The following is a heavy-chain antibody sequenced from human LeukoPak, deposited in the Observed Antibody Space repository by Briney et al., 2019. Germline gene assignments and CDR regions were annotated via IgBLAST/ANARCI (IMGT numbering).Heavy chain of an antibody. D-gene: IGHD5-12*01. J-gene: IGHJ3*02. V-gene: IGHV3-53*01. CDR3: ASESPIVATISLSRAFDI. CDR2: IYSGGST. Sequence: GGSLRLSCAASGFTVSSNYMSWVRQAPGKGLEWVSVIYSGGSTYYADSVKGRFTISRDNSKNTLYIQMNSLRAEDTAVYYCASESPIVATISLSRAFDIWGQGTMVTVSS. CDR1: GFTVSSNY.